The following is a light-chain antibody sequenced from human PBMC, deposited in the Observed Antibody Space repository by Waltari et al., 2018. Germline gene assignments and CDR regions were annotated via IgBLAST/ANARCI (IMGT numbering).Light chain of an antibody. Sequence: IVLTQSPGTLSLSPGERATLPCRASQSVSSSYLAWYQQKPGQAPRLLIHGASSRATGIPDRFSGSGSGTDFTLTISRLEPEDFAVYYCQQYGSPWTFGQGTKVEIK. CDR2: GAS. V-gene: IGKV3-20*01. CDR3: QQYGSPWT. J-gene: IGKJ1*01. CDR1: QSVSSSY.